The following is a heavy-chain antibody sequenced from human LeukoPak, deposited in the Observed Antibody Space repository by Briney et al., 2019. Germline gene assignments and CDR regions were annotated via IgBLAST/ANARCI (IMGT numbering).Heavy chain of an antibody. D-gene: IGHD2-15*01. CDR3: ARGPGYCSGGSCYLIDY. Sequence: SETLSLTCTVSGGSISSYYWSWIRQPPGKGLEWIGYIYYSGSTNYNPSPKSRVTISVDTSKNQFSLKLSSVTAADTAVYYCARGPGYCSGGSCYLIDYWGQGTLVTVSS. CDR2: IYYSGST. J-gene: IGHJ4*02. V-gene: IGHV4-59*12. CDR1: GGSISSYY.